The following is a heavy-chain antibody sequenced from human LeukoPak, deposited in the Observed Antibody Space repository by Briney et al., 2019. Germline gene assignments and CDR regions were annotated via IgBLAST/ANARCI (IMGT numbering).Heavy chain of an antibody. CDR1: GFTFSSYW. Sequence: PGGSLRLSCVASGFTFSSYWMSWVRQAPGKGLEWVANIKLDGSEKYYVDSVKGRFTISRDNAKNSLYLQMNSLRVEDTAVYYCARADSGVRFFDWLAGVYYFDYWGQGTLVTVSS. J-gene: IGHJ4*02. CDR2: IKLDGSEK. CDR3: ARADSGVRFFDWLAGVYYFDY. D-gene: IGHD3-9*01. V-gene: IGHV3-7*01.